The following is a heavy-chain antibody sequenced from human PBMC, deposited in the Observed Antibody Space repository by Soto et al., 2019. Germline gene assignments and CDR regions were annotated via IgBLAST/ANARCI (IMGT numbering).Heavy chain of an antibody. CDR1: GFTFSSYA. D-gene: IGHD6-13*01. CDR3: AKWSYRIAAAGRGAFDI. J-gene: IGHJ3*02. V-gene: IGHV3-23*01. Sequence: EVQLLESGGGLVQPGGSLRLSCAASGFTFSSYAMSWVRQAPGKGLEWVSAISGSGGSTYYADSVKGRFTISRDNSKNTLYLQMNSLRAEDTAVYYCAKWSYRIAAAGRGAFDIWGQGTMVTVSS. CDR2: ISGSGGST.